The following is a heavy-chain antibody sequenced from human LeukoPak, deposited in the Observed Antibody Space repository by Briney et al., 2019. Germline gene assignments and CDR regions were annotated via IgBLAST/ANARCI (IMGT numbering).Heavy chain of an antibody. CDR1: GFTFITYA. Sequence: PGGSLRLSCAASGFTFITYAMSWVRQAPGKGLEWVSTISGSGSSTHYADSVKSRFTISRDNSKNTLYLQVNSLRAEDTAVYYCAKGTGSSWYFFDYWGQGTLVTVSS. CDR2: ISGSGSST. CDR3: AKGTGSSWYFFDY. D-gene: IGHD6-13*01. J-gene: IGHJ4*02. V-gene: IGHV3-23*01.